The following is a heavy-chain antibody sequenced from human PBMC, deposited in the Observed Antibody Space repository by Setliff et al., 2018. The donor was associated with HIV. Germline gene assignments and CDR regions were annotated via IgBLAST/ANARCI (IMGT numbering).Heavy chain of an antibody. CDR3: AANVIVASGNFFDY. J-gene: IGHJ4*02. V-gene: IGHV3-48*03. D-gene: IGHD1-26*01. CDR1: GFNFRGSE. Sequence: GESLKISCAASGFNFRGSEMNWVRQAPGKGLEWISYITSTSSFMYYAGSVTGRFTVSRDNAKNSLYLQMNSLRAEDTAVYYCAANVIVASGNFFDYWGRGTLVTVSS. CDR2: ITSTSSFM.